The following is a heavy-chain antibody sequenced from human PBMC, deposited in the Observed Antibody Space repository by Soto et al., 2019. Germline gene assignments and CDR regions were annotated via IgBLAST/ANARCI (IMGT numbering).Heavy chain of an antibody. D-gene: IGHD3-3*01. J-gene: IGHJ5*02. V-gene: IGHV1-69*06. CDR2: IIPIFGTA. CDR3: AGVNWSGYYSGWFDP. Sequence: QVQLVQSGAEVKKPGSSVKVSCKASGGTFSSYAISWVRQAPGQGLEWMGGIIPIFGTANYAQKFPGRVTITADKCTSPAYMELRSLRSDDTPVYYCAGVNWSGYYSGWFDPWGQGTLVTVSS. CDR1: GGTFSSYA.